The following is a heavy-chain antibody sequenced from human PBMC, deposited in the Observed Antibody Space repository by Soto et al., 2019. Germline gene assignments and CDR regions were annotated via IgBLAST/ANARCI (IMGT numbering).Heavy chain of an antibody. D-gene: IGHD5-12*01. V-gene: IGHV1-69*12. CDR3: ASGLQLWLRRINNGYSG. J-gene: IGHJ4*02. Sequence: QVQLVQSGAEVKKPESSVKVSCKAPGGTFSTYAISWVRQAPGQGLEWMGGIIPMFGTANYAQRFQDRVTITAVESTNTVYMELSSLRSEDTAVYFCASGLQLWLRRINNGYSGWGQGTLVTVSS. CDR2: IIPMFGTA. CDR1: GGTFSTYA.